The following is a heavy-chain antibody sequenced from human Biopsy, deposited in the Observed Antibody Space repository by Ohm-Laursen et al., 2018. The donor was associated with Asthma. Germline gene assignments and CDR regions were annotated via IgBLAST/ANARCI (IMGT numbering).Heavy chain of an antibody. CDR1: GGSVSSGSYY. CDR2: ISYSGST. V-gene: IGHV4-61*01. J-gene: IGHJ2*01. D-gene: IGHD2-15*01. Sequence: SETLSPTCTASGGSVSSGSYYWSWIRQPPGKGLAWVSYISYSGSTDYNPSLKSRLTISMDTSKNQFSLKLSSVTAADTAVYYCARVPTTLRYFDLWGRGTLVTVSS. CDR3: ARVPTTLRYFDL.